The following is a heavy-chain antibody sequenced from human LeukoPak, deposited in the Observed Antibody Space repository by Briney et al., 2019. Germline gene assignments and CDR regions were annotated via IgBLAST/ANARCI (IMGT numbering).Heavy chain of an antibody. CDR2: ISSSGTFI. CDR3: ARDPGVPAAPLDY. D-gene: IGHD2-2*01. Sequence: PGGSLRLSCAASGFTFSPYINWVRQAPGKGLEWVSYISSSGTFIYYADSVKGRFTVSRDNARNLIFLQMHSLRVEDTAVYYCARDPGVPAAPLDYWGLGTLVTVSS. J-gene: IGHJ4*02. V-gene: IGHV3-21*01. CDR1: GFTFSPYI.